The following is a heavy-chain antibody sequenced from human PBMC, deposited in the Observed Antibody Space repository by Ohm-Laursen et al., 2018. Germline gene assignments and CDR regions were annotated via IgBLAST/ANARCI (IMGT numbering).Heavy chain of an antibody. V-gene: IGHV4-34*01. Sequence: PSDTLSLTCAVYGGSFSGYYWSWIRQPPGKGLEWIGEINHSGSTNYNPSLKSRVTISVDTSKNQFSLNLNSVTAADTAVYYCASSQSSSWYHAFDVWGQGTMVTVSS. J-gene: IGHJ3*01. CDR1: GGSFSGYY. CDR2: INHSGST. D-gene: IGHD6-13*01. CDR3: ASSQSSSWYHAFDV.